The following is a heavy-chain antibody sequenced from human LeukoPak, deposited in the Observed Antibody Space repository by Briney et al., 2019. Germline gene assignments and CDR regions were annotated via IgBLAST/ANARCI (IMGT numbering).Heavy chain of an antibody. CDR1: GGSISSYY. CDR3: ARAPYYYDSSGFLGPFDI. Sequence: SETLSLTCTVSGGSISSYYWSWIRQPPGKGLEWIGYIYHSGSTYYNPSLKSRVTISVDRSKNQFSLKLTSVTAADTAVYYCARAPYYYDSSGFLGPFDIWGQGTMVTVSS. CDR2: IYHSGST. V-gene: IGHV4-59*12. J-gene: IGHJ3*02. D-gene: IGHD3-22*01.